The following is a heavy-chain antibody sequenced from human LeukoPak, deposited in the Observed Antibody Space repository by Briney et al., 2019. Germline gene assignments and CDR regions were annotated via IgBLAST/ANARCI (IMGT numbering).Heavy chain of an antibody. D-gene: IGHD6-19*01. V-gene: IGHV3-53*01. Sequence: PGGSLRLSCAVSGFTVSSNYMSWVRQAPGKGLEWVSVIYSGGSTYYADSVKGRFTISRDNSKNTLYLQMNSLRAEDTAVYYCASNTGYSSGELRYWGQGTLVTVSS. CDR3: ASNTGYSSGELRY. CDR1: GFTVSSNY. CDR2: IYSGGST. J-gene: IGHJ4*02.